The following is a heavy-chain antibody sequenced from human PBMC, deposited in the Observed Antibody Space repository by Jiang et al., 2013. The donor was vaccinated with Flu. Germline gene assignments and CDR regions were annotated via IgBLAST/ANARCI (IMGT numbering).Heavy chain of an antibody. D-gene: IGHD6-19*01. V-gene: IGHV4-59*01. Sequence: GLVKPSETLSLTCTVSGGSISSYYWSWIRQPPGKGLEWIGYIYYSGSTNYNPSLKSRVTISVDTSKNQFSLKLSSVTAADTAVYYCASTMYSSGWYVYWGQGTLVTVSS. CDR1: GGSISSYY. J-gene: IGHJ4*02. CDR2: IYYSGST. CDR3: ASTMYSSGWYVY.